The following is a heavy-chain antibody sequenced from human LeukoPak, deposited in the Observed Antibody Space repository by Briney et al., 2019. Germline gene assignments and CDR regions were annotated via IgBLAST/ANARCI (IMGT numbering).Heavy chain of an antibody. D-gene: IGHD5-24*01. V-gene: IGHV3-30*04. Sequence: GGSLRLSCAASGFIFSNYAMHWVRQAPGKGLDWVAVISFDGSNIYYADSAKGRFTISRDNSKNTLYLQMNSLRAEDTAVYYCAREWGMATIDYWGQGTLVTVSS. CDR1: GFIFSNYA. J-gene: IGHJ4*02. CDR2: ISFDGSNI. CDR3: AREWGMATIDY.